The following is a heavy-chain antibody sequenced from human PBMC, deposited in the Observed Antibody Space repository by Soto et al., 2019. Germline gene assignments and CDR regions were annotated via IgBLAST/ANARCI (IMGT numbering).Heavy chain of an antibody. D-gene: IGHD2-2*01. CDR3: ATDLGFPLPAVRNYFDY. CDR1: GYTFTSYY. V-gene: IGHV1-46*01. Sequence: ASVKVSCKASGYTFTSYYMHWVRQAPGQGLEWMGIINPSGGRTSYAQKFQGRVTMTEDTSTNTAYMELSSLRSEDTAVYYCATDLGFPLPAVRNYFDYWGQGTLVTVSS. CDR2: INPSGGRT. J-gene: IGHJ4*02.